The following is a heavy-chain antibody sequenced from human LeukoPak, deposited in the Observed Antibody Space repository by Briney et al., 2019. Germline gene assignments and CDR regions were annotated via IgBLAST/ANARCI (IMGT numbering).Heavy chain of an antibody. CDR2: IYYSGST. J-gene: IGHJ4*02. Sequence: SETLSLTCTVSGGSINTFYWSWIRQPPGKGLEWIGYIYYSGSTNYNPSLKSRVTISVDTSKNQFSLKLSSVTAADTAVYYCARHSAWYYDSSGYYPAPFDYWGQGTLVTVSS. CDR1: GGSINTFY. D-gene: IGHD3-22*01. V-gene: IGHV4-59*08. CDR3: ARHSAWYYDSSGYYPAPFDY.